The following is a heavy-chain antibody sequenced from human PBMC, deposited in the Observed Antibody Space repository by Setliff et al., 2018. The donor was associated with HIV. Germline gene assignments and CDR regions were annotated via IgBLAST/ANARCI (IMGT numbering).Heavy chain of an antibody. CDR1: GYTFTSKH. Sequence: ASVKVSCKASGYTFTSKHINWVRQATGQGLEWLGWMDPSSAATGYAQKFQGRVTLTRDTSINTAYMELSSLTSDDTAVYYCARGVGVAGDYWGQGTQVTVSS. J-gene: IGHJ4*02. CDR3: ARGVGVAGDY. V-gene: IGHV1-8*01. CDR2: MDPSSAAT. D-gene: IGHD1-26*01.